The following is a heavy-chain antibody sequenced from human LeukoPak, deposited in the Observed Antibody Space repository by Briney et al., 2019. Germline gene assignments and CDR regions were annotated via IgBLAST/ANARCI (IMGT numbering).Heavy chain of an antibody. CDR2: IYTSGST. V-gene: IGHV4-61*02. CDR1: GGSISSGSYY. D-gene: IGHD2-15*01. J-gene: IGHJ4*02. CDR3: ARGWRHDY. Sequence: SETLSLTCTVSGGSISSGSYYWSWIRQPAGKGLEWIGRIYTSGSTNYNPSLKSRVTISVDTSKNQFSLKLSSVTAADTAVYYCARGWRHDYWGQGTLVTVSS.